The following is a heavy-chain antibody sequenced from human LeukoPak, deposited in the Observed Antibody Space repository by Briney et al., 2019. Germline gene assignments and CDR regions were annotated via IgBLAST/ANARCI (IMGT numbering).Heavy chain of an antibody. CDR1: GCTFTSYD. CDR2: MNPNSGNT. D-gene: IGHD2-15*01. Sequence: ASVKVSCKASGCTFTSYDINWVRQATGQGLEWMGWMNPNSGNTGYAQKFQGRVTMTRNTSISTAYMELSSLRSEDTAVYYCARVGLGYCSGGSCYPDDYYYGMDVWGQGTTVTVSS. V-gene: IGHV1-8*01. CDR3: ARVGLGYCSGGSCYPDDYYYGMDV. J-gene: IGHJ6*02.